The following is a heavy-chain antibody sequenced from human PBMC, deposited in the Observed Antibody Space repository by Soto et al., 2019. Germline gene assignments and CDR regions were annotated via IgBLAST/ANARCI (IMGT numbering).Heavy chain of an antibody. Sequence: GGSLRLSCAASGFTFSSYSMNWVRQAPGKGLEWVSDISSSSSTIYYADSVKGRFTISRDNAKNPLYLQMNSLRDEDTAVYYCAREKLVGATTYYYYYGMDVWGQGTTVTVSS. V-gene: IGHV3-48*02. J-gene: IGHJ6*02. D-gene: IGHD1-26*01. CDR3: AREKLVGATTYYYYYGMDV. CDR1: GFTFSSYS. CDR2: ISSSSSTI.